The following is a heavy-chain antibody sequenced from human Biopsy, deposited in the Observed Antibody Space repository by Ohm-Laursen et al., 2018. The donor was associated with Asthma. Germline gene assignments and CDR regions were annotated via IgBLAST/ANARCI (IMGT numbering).Heavy chain of an antibody. J-gene: IGHJ4*02. D-gene: IGHD6-19*01. CDR2: ISFDGSNK. CDR3: ARGDSSGWSHYYFDY. V-gene: IGHV3-30*03. Sequence: SLGLSCTASGFTFSNYGMHWVRQAPGKGLEWVAVISFDGSNKNYTDSVKGRFTISRDNSRNTLHLQMHSLRVEDTAVYYCARGDSSGWSHYYFDYWGQGTLVTVSS. CDR1: GFTFSNYG.